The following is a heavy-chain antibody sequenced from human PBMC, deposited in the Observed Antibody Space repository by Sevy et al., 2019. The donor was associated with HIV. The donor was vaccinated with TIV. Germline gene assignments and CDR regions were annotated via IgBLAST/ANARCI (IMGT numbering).Heavy chain of an antibody. J-gene: IGHJ4*02. V-gene: IGHV4-31*03. Sequence: SETLSLTCSVSGGSISSGGFYWSWIRQHPGKGLEWIAYNDYSGSTYYNPSLKSRVTISVDTSKNQFSLKLSSVTAADTAVYYCARVAVAGTVYWGQGTLVTVSS. CDR1: GGSISSGGFY. CDR3: ARVAVAGTVY. CDR2: NDYSGST. D-gene: IGHD6-19*01.